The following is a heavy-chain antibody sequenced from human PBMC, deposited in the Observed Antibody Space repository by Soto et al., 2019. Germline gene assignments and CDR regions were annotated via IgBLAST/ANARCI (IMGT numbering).Heavy chain of an antibody. CDR1: GFTFSSYG. Sequence: VGSLRLSCAASGFTFSSYGMHWVRQAPGKGLEWVAVISYDGSNKYYADSVKGRFTISRDNSKNTLYLQMNSLRAEDTAVYYCAKDFQYYYDSSGYRNWFDPWGQGTLVTVSS. CDR3: AKDFQYYYDSSGYRNWFDP. J-gene: IGHJ5*02. V-gene: IGHV3-30*18. CDR2: ISYDGSNK. D-gene: IGHD3-22*01.